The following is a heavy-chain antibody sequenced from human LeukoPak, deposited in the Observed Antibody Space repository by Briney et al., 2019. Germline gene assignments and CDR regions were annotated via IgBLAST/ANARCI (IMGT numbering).Heavy chain of an antibody. V-gene: IGHV4-39*01. D-gene: IGHD2-2*01. CDR1: GGSISSSSDY. CDR2: IYYSGST. CDR3: ARRGCSSTSCFAEYFQH. Sequence: KTSETLSLTCTVSGGSISSSSDYWGWIRQPPGKGLEWIGSIYYSGSTYYNPSLKSRVTISVDTSKNQFSLKLSSVTAADTAVYYCARRGCSSTSCFAEYFQHWGQGTLVTVSS. J-gene: IGHJ1*01.